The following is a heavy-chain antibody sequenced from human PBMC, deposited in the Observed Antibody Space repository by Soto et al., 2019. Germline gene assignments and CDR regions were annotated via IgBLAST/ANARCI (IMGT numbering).Heavy chain of an antibody. J-gene: IGHJ4*02. CDR1: GGSIRRSDASTY. Sequence: SETLSLSCRVSGGSIRRSDASTYWTWIRQPPGKGLEWIGYIYYNGNTNYNPSLKSRVTMSVDTSKNQFSLKLSSVTAADTAVFYCATDRSNDYGDSRAFDLWGQGTLVTVSS. D-gene: IGHD4-17*01. CDR2: IYYNGNT. V-gene: IGHV4-61*01. CDR3: ATDRSNDYGDSRAFDL.